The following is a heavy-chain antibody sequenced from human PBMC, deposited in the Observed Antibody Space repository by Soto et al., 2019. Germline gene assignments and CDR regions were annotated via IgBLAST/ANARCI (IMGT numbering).Heavy chain of an antibody. Sequence: SVKVSCKASGFTFTSSAFQWVRQARGQRLEWIGWIAVGSGYTNYAQRFQDRVTLTRDMSTATTYMELSRLTSEDTAIYYCVADATAWQQMVPSDYWGQGTLVTVSS. CDR2: IAVGSGYT. CDR1: GFTFTSSA. V-gene: IGHV1-58*01. J-gene: IGHJ4*02. D-gene: IGHD2-8*01. CDR3: VADATAWQQMVPSDY.